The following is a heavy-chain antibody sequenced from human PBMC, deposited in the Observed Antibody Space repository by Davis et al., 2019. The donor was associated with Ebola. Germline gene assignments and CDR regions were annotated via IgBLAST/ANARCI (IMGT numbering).Heavy chain of an antibody. D-gene: IGHD5-24*01. CDR1: GGSMSSYY. J-gene: IGHJ4*02. V-gene: IGHV4-59*01. CDR3: ARGGEGYNYYFDY. CDR2: VSSSGST. Sequence: SETLSLICTVSGGSMSSYYWSWFRQTPGKGLEWIGYVSSSGSTNYNPSLKSRVTISVDTSKNQFSLKLSSVTAADTAVYYCARGGEGYNYYFDYWGRGTLVTVSS.